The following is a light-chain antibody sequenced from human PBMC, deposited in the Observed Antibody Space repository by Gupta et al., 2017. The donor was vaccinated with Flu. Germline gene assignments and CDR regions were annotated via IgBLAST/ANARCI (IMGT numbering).Light chain of an antibody. CDR1: SSNIGDNY. CDR2: DND. J-gene: IGLJ3*02. Sequence: QSVLTQPPSVSAAPGQKVTISCSRSSSNIGDNYVSWYQQLPGTAPKLLIYDNDKRPSGIPDRFSGSKSDTSATLGITGIQTGDEADYYCGTWDSSLSAWVFGGGTRLTVL. CDR3: GTWDSSLSAWV. V-gene: IGLV1-51*01.